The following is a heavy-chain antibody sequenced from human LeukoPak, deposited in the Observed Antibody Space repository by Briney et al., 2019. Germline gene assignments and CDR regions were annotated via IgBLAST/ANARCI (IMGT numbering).Heavy chain of an antibody. CDR3: GGAMFGSYYYYYMDV. Sequence: GGSLRLSCAASGFTFTSHSMNWVRQAPGKGLEWVSSISSSSSYIYYADSVKGRFTISRDNAKNSLYLQINSLRAEDTAVYFCGGAMFGSYYYYYMDVWGKGTTVTVSS. CDR2: ISSSSSYI. D-gene: IGHD3-3*01. J-gene: IGHJ6*03. V-gene: IGHV3-21*01. CDR1: GFTFTSHS.